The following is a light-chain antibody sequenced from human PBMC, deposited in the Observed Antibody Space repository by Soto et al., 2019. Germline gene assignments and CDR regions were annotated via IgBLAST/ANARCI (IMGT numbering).Light chain of an antibody. CDR3: QQYNNWPPPLT. V-gene: IGKV3-15*01. J-gene: IGKJ4*01. CDR1: QSVSGN. Sequence: EIVMTQSPATLSVSPGERATLSCRASQSVSGNLVWYQQKPGQAPRLLIYGASTRATGIPARFSGSGSGTEFTLTISSLQSEDFAVYYCQQYNNWPPPLTFGGGTKVEIK. CDR2: GAS.